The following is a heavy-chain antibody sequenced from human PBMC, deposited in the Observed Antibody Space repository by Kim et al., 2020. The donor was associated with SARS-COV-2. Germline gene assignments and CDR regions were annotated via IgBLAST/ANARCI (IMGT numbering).Heavy chain of an antibody. V-gene: IGHV5-51*01. CDR3: ARARAELWFGVFFGRDFDH. CDR1: GYSFTSYW. CDR2: IYPGDSDT. Sequence: GESLKISCKGSGYSFTSYWIGWVRQRPGKGLEWMGIIYPGDSDTRYSPSFQGQGTISADKSISTAYLQWSSLKASHTAMFYCARARAELWFGVFFGRDFDHWGQGTLVTVSS. D-gene: IGHD3-10*01. J-gene: IGHJ5*02.